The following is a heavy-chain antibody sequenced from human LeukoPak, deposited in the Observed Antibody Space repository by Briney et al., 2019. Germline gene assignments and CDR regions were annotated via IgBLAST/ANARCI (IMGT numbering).Heavy chain of an antibody. CDR2: INPSGGST. D-gene: IGHD6-6*01. CDR1: GYIFTSYY. J-gene: IGHJ4*02. V-gene: IGHV1-46*01. Sequence: GASVKVSCKASGYIFTSYYMHWVRQAPGQGLEWMGIINPSGGSTTYAQKFQGRVIMTRDMSTSTVYMQLRSLRSEDTAVYYCARQSGRDDIAAHDYWGQGTLVTVSS. CDR3: ARQSGRDDIAAHDY.